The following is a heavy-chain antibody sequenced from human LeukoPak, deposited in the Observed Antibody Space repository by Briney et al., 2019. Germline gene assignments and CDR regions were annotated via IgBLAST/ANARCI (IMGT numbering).Heavy chain of an antibody. D-gene: IGHD3-22*01. CDR3: ARAKFDSSRYYYRGFDI. CDR1: GFTFSSYS. Sequence: GGSLRLSCAASGFTFSSYSMNWVRQAPGKGLEWVSYISSSSSTMYYADSVKGRFSISRDNAKNSLYLQMNSLRAEDTAVYYCARAKFDSSRYYYRGFDIWGQGTMVTVSS. J-gene: IGHJ3*02. V-gene: IGHV3-48*01. CDR2: ISSSSSTM.